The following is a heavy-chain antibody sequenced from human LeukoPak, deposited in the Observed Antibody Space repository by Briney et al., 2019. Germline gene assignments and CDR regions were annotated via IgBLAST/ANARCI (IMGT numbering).Heavy chain of an antibody. Sequence: SSETLSLTCNVSGGSIRGYYWGWIRQPPGKGLEWIGSIYHSGSTYYNPSLKSRVTISVDTSKNQFSLKLSSVTAADTAVYYCARRGSGWYYFDYWGQGTLVTVSS. V-gene: IGHV4-38-2*02. CDR3: ARRGSGWYYFDY. CDR1: GGSIRGYY. D-gene: IGHD6-19*01. CDR2: IYHSGST. J-gene: IGHJ4*02.